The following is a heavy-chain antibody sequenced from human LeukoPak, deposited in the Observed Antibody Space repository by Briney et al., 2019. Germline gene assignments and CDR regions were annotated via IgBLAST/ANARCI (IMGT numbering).Heavy chain of an antibody. CDR3: AKMGRGAAFDI. D-gene: IGHD3-10*01. CDR1: TFTVTSNC. Sequence: GGSLRLSCVASTFTVTSNCMSWVRQAPGKGLEWVSVIYSDGSTYYSDSVQGRFTISRDNSKSTLCLQMNSLRAEDTAVYYCAKMGRGAAFDIWGQGTMVTVSS. V-gene: IGHV3-53*01. CDR2: IYSDGST. J-gene: IGHJ3*02.